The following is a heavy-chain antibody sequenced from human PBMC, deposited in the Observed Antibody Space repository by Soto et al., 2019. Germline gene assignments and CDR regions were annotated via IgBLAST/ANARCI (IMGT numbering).Heavy chain of an antibody. Sequence: GGSLRLSCAASGFTFSSYGMHWVRQAPGKGLERVAVISYDGSNKYYADSVKGRFTISRDNSKNTRYLQMNSLRAEDTAVYYCAKSLDIVVVPGFKCMEVWAEGTTVTVSS. V-gene: IGHV3-30*18. CDR1: GFTFSSYG. CDR2: ISYDGSNK. D-gene: IGHD2-2*01. CDR3: AKSLDIVVVPGFKCMEV. J-gene: IGHJ6*04.